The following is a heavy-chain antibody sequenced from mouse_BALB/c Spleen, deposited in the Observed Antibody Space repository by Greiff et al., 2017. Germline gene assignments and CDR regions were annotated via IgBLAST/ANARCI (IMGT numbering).Heavy chain of an antibody. V-gene: IGHV1-14*01. CDR2: INPYNDGT. Sequence: QLQESGPELVKPGASVKMSCKASGYTFTSYVMHWVKQKPGQGLEWIGYINPYNDGTKYNEKFKGKATLTSDKSSSTAYMELSSLTSEDSAVYYCARAGGNYAMDYWGQGTSVTVSS. CDR3: ARAGGNYAMDY. J-gene: IGHJ4*01. CDR1: GYTFTSYV.